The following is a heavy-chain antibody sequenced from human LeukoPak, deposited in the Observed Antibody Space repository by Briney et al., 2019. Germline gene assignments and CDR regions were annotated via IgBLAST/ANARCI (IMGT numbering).Heavy chain of an antibody. J-gene: IGHJ4*02. CDR1: GFTFSSYS. CDR2: ISSSSSYI. CDR3: ARDYDFWSGYYTYYFDY. Sequence: GGSLRLSCAASGFTFSSYSMNWVRQAPGKGLEWASSISSSSSYIYYADSVKGRFTISRDNAKNSLYLQMNSLRAEDTAVYYCARDYDFWSGYYTYYFDYWGQGTLVTVSS. D-gene: IGHD3-3*01. V-gene: IGHV3-21*01.